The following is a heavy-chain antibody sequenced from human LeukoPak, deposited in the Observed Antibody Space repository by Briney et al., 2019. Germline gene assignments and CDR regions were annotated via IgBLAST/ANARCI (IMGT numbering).Heavy chain of an antibody. CDR2: ISSSSSYI. V-gene: IGHV3-21*01. J-gene: IGHJ4*02. Sequence: GGSLRLSCAASGFTFSSYSMYWVRQAPGKGLEWVSSISSSSSYIYYADSVKGRFTISRDNAKNSLYLQMNTLRPEDTAVYYCARERQNKDFWSGGDYWGQGTLVTVSS. CDR1: GFTFSSYS. D-gene: IGHD3-3*01. CDR3: ARERQNKDFWSGGDY.